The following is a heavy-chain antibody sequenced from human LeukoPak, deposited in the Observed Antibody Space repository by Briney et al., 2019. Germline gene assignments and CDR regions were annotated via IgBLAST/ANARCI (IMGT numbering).Heavy chain of an antibody. CDR1: GFTFSSYA. Sequence: GGSLRLSCAASGFTFSSYAMTWVRQAPGKGLEWVSGITGSGGSTTYTDSVKGQFTISRDNSKNTLYLQMNSLRAEDTAVHYCAKEGKLGLDYWGQGTLVTVSS. V-gene: IGHV3-23*01. CDR2: ITGSGGST. D-gene: IGHD3-10*01. J-gene: IGHJ4*02. CDR3: AKEGKLGLDY.